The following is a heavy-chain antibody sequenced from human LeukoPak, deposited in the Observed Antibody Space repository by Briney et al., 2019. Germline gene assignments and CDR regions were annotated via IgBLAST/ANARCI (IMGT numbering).Heavy chain of an antibody. J-gene: IGHJ4*02. V-gene: IGHV3-21*01. Sequence: GGSLRLSCAASGFTFSSYSMNCVRQAPGKGLEWVSSISSSSSYIYYADSVKGRFTISRDNAKNSLYLQMNSLRAEDTAVYYCARSLTTVTTSAFDYWGQGTLVTVSS. CDR2: ISSSSSYI. D-gene: IGHD4-17*01. CDR1: GFTFSSYS. CDR3: ARSLTTVTTSAFDY.